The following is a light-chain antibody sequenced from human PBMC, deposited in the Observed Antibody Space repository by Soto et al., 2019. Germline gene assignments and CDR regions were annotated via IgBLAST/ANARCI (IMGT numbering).Light chain of an antibody. J-gene: IGLJ2*01. Sequence: QSVLTQPASVSGSAGQSITISCTGTSTDIGGYIYVSWYQQHPGKAPKLMIFEVNNRPSGVSNRFSDSKSGNTASLTISGLQAEDEADYYCSSYTSTTPYVLFGGGTKVTVL. CDR2: EVN. V-gene: IGLV2-14*01. CDR3: SSYTSTTPYVL. CDR1: STDIGGYIY.